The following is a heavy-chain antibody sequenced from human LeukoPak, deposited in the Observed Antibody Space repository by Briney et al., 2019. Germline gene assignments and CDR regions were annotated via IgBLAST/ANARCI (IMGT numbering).Heavy chain of an antibody. CDR2: ISGYNGNT. Sequence: GASVKVSCQAPGATLNSHGVNWVRQAPGQGLEWMGWISGYNGNTNYARKVQGRVTLTRDASTSTAYMELRNLRFDDTAIYFCVRANMVFGVDIEQNWFDLWGQGTRVIVSS. V-gene: IGHV1-18*01. J-gene: IGHJ5*02. CDR1: GATLNSHG. CDR3: VRANMVFGVDIEQNWFDL. D-gene: IGHD3-3*01.